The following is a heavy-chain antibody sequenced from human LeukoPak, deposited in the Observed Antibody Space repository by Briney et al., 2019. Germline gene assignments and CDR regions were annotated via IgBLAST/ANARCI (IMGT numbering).Heavy chain of an antibody. CDR3: ARDLRWSHYWYFDL. CDR2: IWYDGSNK. J-gene: IGHJ2*01. V-gene: IGHV3-33*01. Sequence: SLRLSCAESGVTFSSVGMHGGRQAPGKGLEGVAVIWYDGSNKYYADSVKGRFTISRDNSKNTLYLQMNSLRAEDTAVYYCARDLRWSHYWYFDLWGRGTLVTVSS. CDR1: GVTFSSVG. D-gene: IGHD2-15*01.